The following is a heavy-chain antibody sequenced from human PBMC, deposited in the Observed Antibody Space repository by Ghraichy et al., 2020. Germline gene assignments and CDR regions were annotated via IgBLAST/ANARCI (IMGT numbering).Heavy chain of an antibody. CDR3: ARDSYYYDSSGYYKPGHLFDY. V-gene: IGHV1-18*04. CDR1: GYTFTSYG. D-gene: IGHD3-22*01. J-gene: IGHJ4*02. Sequence: ASVKVSCKASGYTFTSYGISWVRQAPGQGLEWMGWISAYNGNTNYAQKLQGRVTMTTDTSTSTAYMELRSLRSDDTAVYYCARDSYYYDSSGYYKPGHLFDYWGQGTLVTVSS. CDR2: ISAYNGNT.